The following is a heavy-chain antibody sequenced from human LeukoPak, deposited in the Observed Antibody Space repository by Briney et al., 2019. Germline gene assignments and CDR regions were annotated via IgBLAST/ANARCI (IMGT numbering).Heavy chain of an antibody. CDR2: INPNSGGT. V-gene: IGHV1-2*02. Sequence: GASVKVSCKASGYTFTGYYMHWVRQAPGQGLEWMGWINPNSGGTNYAQKFQGRVTMTRDTSISTAYMELSRLRSDDTAVYYCARVVLATGEGDWFDPWGQGTLVTVSS. CDR1: GYTFTGYY. D-gene: IGHD7-27*01. CDR3: ARVVLATGEGDWFDP. J-gene: IGHJ5*02.